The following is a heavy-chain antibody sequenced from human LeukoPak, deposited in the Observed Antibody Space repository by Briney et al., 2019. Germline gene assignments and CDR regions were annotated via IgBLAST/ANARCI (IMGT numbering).Heavy chain of an antibody. Sequence: ASVKVSCKASGYTFTSYGISWVRQAHGQGLEWMGWISAYNGNTNYAQKLQGRVTMTTDTSTSTAYMELRSLRSDDTAVYYCARGTTRITGTSPVDYWGQGTLVTVSS. J-gene: IGHJ4*02. V-gene: IGHV1-18*01. CDR2: ISAYNGNT. CDR1: GYTFTSYG. CDR3: ARGTTRITGTSPVDY. D-gene: IGHD1-20*01.